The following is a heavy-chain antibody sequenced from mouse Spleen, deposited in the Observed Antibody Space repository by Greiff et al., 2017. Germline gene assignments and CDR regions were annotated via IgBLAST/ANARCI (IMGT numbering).Heavy chain of an antibody. Sequence: QVQLQQSGAELVRPGVSVKISCKGSGYTFTDYAMHWVKQSHAKSLEWIGVISTYYGDASYNQKFKGKATMTVDKSSSTAYMELARLTSEDSAIYYCARSVLFYFDYWGQGTTLTVSS. V-gene: IGHV1S137*01. CDR2: ISTYYGDA. CDR3: ARSVLFYFDY. CDR1: GYTFTDYA. J-gene: IGHJ2*01.